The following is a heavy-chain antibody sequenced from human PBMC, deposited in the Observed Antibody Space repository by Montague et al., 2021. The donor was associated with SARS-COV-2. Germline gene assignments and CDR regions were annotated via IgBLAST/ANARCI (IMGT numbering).Heavy chain of an antibody. Sequence: SETLSLTCTVSGGSISSYYWNWIRQSPGKGLEWIGYIYYRGSTKXXPSFKSRVTMLVDTSKRQMSLRLNSVNAADTAVYYCAGDRGRFWHFDLWGRGTLVTVSS. V-gene: IGHV4-59*01. CDR2: IYYRGST. D-gene: IGHD5-12*01. CDR1: GGSISSYY. J-gene: IGHJ2*01. CDR3: AGDRGRFWHFDL.